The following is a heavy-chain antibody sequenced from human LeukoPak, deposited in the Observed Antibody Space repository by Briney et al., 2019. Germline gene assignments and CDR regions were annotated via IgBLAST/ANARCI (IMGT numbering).Heavy chain of an antibody. CDR1: GGSFSGYF. D-gene: IGHD6-6*01. Sequence: SETLSLTCTVYGGSFSGYFWSWIRQPPGKGLEWIGEVNHSGGTNYNPSLKSRVTISVDTSKNQFSLKLSSVTAADTAVYYCARVGLVADYFDYWGQGTLVTVSS. CDR3: ARVGLVADYFDY. J-gene: IGHJ4*02. CDR2: VNHSGGT. V-gene: IGHV4-34*01.